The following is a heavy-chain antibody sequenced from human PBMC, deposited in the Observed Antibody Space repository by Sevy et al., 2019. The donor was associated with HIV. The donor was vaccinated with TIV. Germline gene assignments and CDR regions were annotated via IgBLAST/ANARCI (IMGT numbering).Heavy chain of an antibody. V-gene: IGHV4-59*01. J-gene: IGHJ6*03. CDR3: ARRTVVTPRRDYYYYYMDV. CDR2: IYYSGST. CDR1: GGSISSYY. Sequence: SETLSLTRTVSGGSISSYYWSWIRQPPGKGLEWIGYIYYSGSTNYNPSLKSRVTISVDTSKNQFSLKLSSVTAADTAVYYCARRTVVTPRRDYYYYYMDVWGKGTTVTVSS. D-gene: IGHD2-21*02.